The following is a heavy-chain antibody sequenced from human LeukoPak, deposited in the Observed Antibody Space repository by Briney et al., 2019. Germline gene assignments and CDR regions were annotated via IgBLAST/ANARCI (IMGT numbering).Heavy chain of an antibody. CDR3: ARGVSYGPSDY. Sequence: PGGSLRLSCEASGFTFTKFWMSWVRQAPGKGLEWVSGINWNGGSTGYADSVKGRFTISRDNAKNSLYLQMNSLRAEDTALYYCARGVSYGPSDYWGQGTLVTVSS. J-gene: IGHJ4*02. CDR1: GFTFTKFW. CDR2: INWNGGST. V-gene: IGHV3-20*04. D-gene: IGHD4-17*01.